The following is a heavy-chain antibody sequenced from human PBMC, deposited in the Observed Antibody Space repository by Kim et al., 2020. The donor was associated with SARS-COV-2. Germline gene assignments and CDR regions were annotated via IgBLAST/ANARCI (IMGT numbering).Heavy chain of an antibody. Sequence: KLQGRVTMTPDTSTSTAYMELRSLRSDDTAVYYCARITMVRGVRVAGVDYWGQGTLVTVSS. CDR3: ARITMVRGVRVAGVDY. J-gene: IGHJ4*02. V-gene: IGHV1-18*01. D-gene: IGHD3-10*01.